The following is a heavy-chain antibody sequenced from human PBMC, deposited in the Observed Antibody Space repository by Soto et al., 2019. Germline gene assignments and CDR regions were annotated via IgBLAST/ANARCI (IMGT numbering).Heavy chain of an antibody. CDR1: GFSLSTSGVG. D-gene: IGHD1-26*01. CDR3: AHRLLRGSYPPYHYYGMDV. Sequence: QITLKESGPTLVKPTQTLTLTCSFSGFSLSTSGVGVGWIRQPPGKALEWVALIYWDDDKRYSPSLKSRLTITKGTSKDQVVLTMTNMDPVDTATYYCAHRLLRGSYPPYHYYGMDVWGQGITVTVSS. J-gene: IGHJ6*02. CDR2: IYWDDDK. V-gene: IGHV2-5*02.